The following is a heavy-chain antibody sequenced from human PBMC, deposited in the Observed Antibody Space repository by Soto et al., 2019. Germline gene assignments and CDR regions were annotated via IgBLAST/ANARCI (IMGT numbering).Heavy chain of an antibody. CDR1: GFTFSSYW. J-gene: IGHJ4*02. CDR2: IKQDGSEK. CDR3: ARGRYCISTSCYFDY. D-gene: IGHD2-2*01. V-gene: IGHV3-7*01. Sequence: GGSLRLSCAASGFTFSSYWMSWVRQAPGKGLEWVANIKQDGSEKYYVDSVKGRFTISRDNAKNSLYLQMNSLRAEDTAVYYCARGRYCISTSCYFDYWGQGTRVTVSS.